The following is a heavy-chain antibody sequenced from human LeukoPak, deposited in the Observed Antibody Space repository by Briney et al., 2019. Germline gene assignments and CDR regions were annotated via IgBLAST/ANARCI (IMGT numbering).Heavy chain of an antibody. CDR2: INSDGSST. CDR1: GFTFSSYW. J-gene: IGHJ6*03. Sequence: GGSLRLSCAASGFTFSSYWMHWVRQAPGKGLVWVSRINSDGSSTSYADSVKGRFTISRDNAKNTLYLQMNSLRAEDTAVYYCARGDVVPAALLDCYYMDVWGKGTTVTISS. CDR3: ARGDVVPAALLDCYYMDV. V-gene: IGHV3-74*01. D-gene: IGHD2-2*01.